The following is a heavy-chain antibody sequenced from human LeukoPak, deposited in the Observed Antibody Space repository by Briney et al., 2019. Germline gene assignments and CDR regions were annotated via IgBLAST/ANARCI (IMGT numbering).Heavy chain of an antibody. V-gene: IGHV3-74*01. Sequence: GRSLRLSCAASGFTFGSYWMHWVRQAAGKGLVWDSRINSDGSTTDYADSVKGRFTISRDNAKNTLFLQLNSLGAEDTAVYYCVRDLELAHYDSSGYAYWGQGTLVTVSS. J-gene: IGHJ4*02. CDR1: GFTFGSYW. CDR2: INSDGSTT. CDR3: VRDLELAHYDSSGYAY. D-gene: IGHD3-22*01.